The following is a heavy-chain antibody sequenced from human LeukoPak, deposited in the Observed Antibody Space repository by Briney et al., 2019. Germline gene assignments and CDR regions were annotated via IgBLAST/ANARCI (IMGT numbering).Heavy chain of an antibody. CDR2: IYYSGST. D-gene: IGHD3-22*01. Sequence: SETLSLTCSVSGGSISSYYWSWIRQPPGKGREWIGYIYYSGSTNYNPSLKSRVTISVDTSKNQFSLKLSSVTAADTAVYYCARVHYFDSSGYYSSTYYYYMDFWGKGTTVTVSS. V-gene: IGHV4-59*01. CDR3: ARVHYFDSSGYYSSTYYYYMDF. CDR1: GGSISSYY. J-gene: IGHJ6*03.